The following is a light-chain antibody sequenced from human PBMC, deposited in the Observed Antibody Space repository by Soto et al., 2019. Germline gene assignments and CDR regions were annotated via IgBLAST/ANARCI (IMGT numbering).Light chain of an antibody. J-gene: IGLJ1*01. Sequence: QSVLTQPRSVSGSPGQSVTISCTGTRNDVGGYNYVSWYQQHPGKAPKLMIYDVSNRPSGVPDRFSGSKSGNTASLTISGLQADDESDYYCCSYAGSPYVFGTGTKVTVL. CDR2: DVS. CDR3: CSYAGSPYV. V-gene: IGLV2-11*01. CDR1: RNDVGGYNY.